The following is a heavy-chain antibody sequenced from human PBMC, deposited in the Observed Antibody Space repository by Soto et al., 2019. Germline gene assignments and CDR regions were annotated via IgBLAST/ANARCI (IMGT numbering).Heavy chain of an antibody. CDR1: GGSFSDYY. V-gene: IGHV4-34*02. CDR3: ARGRAAAGTEGWFDP. D-gene: IGHD6-13*01. Sequence: QVQLQQWGAGLLKPSETLSLTCAVYGGSFSDYYWSWIRQPPGKGLEWIGEINHSGSTNYIPSLKRRVTITVDTSKNQFSLKLTSGTAADTAVYFCARGRAAAGTEGWFDPWGQGTLVTVSS. J-gene: IGHJ5*02. CDR2: INHSGST.